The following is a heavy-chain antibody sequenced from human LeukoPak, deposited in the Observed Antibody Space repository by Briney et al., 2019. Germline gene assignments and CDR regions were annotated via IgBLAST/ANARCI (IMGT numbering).Heavy chain of an antibody. CDR3: AKDKSGGWELLRDHDAFDI. CDR1: GFTFSNYA. CDR2: ISGSGAST. V-gene: IGHV3-23*01. Sequence: GGSLRLSCAASGFTFSNYAMSWVRQAPGKGLEWVSSISGSGASTYYADSVKGRFTISRDNSKNTLYLQMNSLRAEDTALYYCAKDKSGGWELLRDHDAFDIWGQGTMVTVSS. D-gene: IGHD1-26*01. J-gene: IGHJ3*02.